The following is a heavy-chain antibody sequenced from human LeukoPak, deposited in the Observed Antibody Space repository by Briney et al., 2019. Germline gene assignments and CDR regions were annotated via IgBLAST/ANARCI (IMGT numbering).Heavy chain of an antibody. J-gene: IGHJ4*02. CDR3: VRRGDASSGWGDHDY. CDR2: IGGSGDKT. Sequence: GGSLRLSCAASGFTFNRNAISWVCQAPGKGLEWVSTIGGSGDKTFYADSVKGRFTISRDNSKNMLHLQMSSLTGEDTALYYCVRRGDASSGWGDHDYWGQGALVTVSS. D-gene: IGHD6-19*01. V-gene: IGHV3-23*01. CDR1: GFTFNRNA.